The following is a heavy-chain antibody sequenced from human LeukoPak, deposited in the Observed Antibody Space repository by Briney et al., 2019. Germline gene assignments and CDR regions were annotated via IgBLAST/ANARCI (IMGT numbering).Heavy chain of an antibody. CDR2: IRHDGSNK. CDR1: GFTFRSYG. CDR3: ARDVREMAHQLYYMDV. D-gene: IGHD5-24*01. V-gene: IGHV3-30*02. J-gene: IGHJ6*03. Sequence: GGSLRLSCAASGFTFRSYGMRWVRQAPGKGLEWVAFIRHDGSNKYYADSVKGRFTISRDNAKNSLYLQMNSLRAEDTAVYYCARDVREMAHQLYYMDVWGKGTTVTVSS.